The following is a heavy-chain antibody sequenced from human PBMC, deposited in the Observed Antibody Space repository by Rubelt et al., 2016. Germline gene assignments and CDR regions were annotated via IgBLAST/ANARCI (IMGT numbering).Heavy chain of an antibody. CDR3: GRYLGIEGDFDY. Sequence: QIQLVQSGPEVEKPGASVKVSCKASGYTFISYGISWIRQAPGQVLEWMGWMSAYDGNTNYAQKVQGRVTRTAECASGTAYMELRRLRSDYTAVYYCGRYLGIEGDFDYWGQGTLVTVSS. CDR1: GYTFISYG. J-gene: IGHJ4*02. D-gene: IGHD7-27*01. V-gene: IGHV1-18*01. CDR2: MSAYDGNT.